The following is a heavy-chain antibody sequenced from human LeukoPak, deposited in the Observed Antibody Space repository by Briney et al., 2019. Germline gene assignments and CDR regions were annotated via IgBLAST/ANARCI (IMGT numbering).Heavy chain of an antibody. V-gene: IGHV5-51*01. CDR3: ARHWAGRDGYNYPAFDI. CDR2: IYPGDSDT. Sequence: GESLKISCKGSGYSFTTEWIGWVRQMPEKGLEWMGIIYPGDSDTRYSPSFQGQVTISVDTSISTAYLQWSSLKASDTAMYYCARHWAGRDGYNYPAFDIWGQGKMVTVSS. CDR1: GYSFTTEW. J-gene: IGHJ3*02. D-gene: IGHD5-24*01.